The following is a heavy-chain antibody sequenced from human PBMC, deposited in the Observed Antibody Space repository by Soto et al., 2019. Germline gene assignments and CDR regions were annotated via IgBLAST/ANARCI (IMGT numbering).Heavy chain of an antibody. CDR2: IYHSGST. Sequence: PSETLSLTCTVSGGSISSGGYSWSWIRQPPGKGLEWIGYIYHSGSTYYNPSLKSRVAISVDTSKNQFSLKLSSVTAADTAIYYCARSNSGYYKWFDPWGQGTLVTVSS. CDR1: GGSISSGGYS. J-gene: IGHJ5*02. V-gene: IGHV4-30-2*01. D-gene: IGHD3-22*01. CDR3: ARSNSGYYKWFDP.